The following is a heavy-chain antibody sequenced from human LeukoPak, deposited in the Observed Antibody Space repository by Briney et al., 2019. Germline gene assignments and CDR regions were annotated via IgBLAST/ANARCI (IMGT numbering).Heavy chain of an antibody. CDR3: AKRVLLWFGESFAFDI. Sequence: GRSLRLSCAASGFTFSSYAMSWVRQAPGKGLEWVPAISGSGGSTYYADSVKGRFTISRDNSKNTLYLQMNSLRAEDTAVYYCAKRVLLWFGESFAFDIWGQGTMVTVSS. J-gene: IGHJ3*02. CDR1: GFTFSSYA. V-gene: IGHV3-23*01. CDR2: ISGSGGST. D-gene: IGHD3-10*01.